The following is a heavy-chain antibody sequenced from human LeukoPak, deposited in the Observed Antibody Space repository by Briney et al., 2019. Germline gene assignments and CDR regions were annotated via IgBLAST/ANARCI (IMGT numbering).Heavy chain of an antibody. V-gene: IGHV3-48*02. CDR3: ARGDGWFGELLNFDY. D-gene: IGHD3-10*01. Sequence: GGSLRLSCAASGFTFSAYAMNCARQAPGKGLEWVSYITSSSSTIYYADSVKGRFTISRDNAKNSLYLQMNSLRDEDTAVYYCARGDGWFGELLNFDYWGQGTLVTVSS. CDR1: GFTFSAYA. J-gene: IGHJ4*02. CDR2: ITSSSSTI.